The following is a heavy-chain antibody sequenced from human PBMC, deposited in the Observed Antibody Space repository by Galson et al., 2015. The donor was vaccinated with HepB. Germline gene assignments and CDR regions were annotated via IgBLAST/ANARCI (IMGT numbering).Heavy chain of an antibody. D-gene: IGHD2-2*01. Sequence: SLRLSCAASGFTFSSYWMHWVRQAPGKGLVWVSRINSDGSSTSYADSVKGRFTISRDNAKNTLYLQMNSLRAEDTAVYYCARGRFSIVVVPAGGDYYYYMDVWGKGTTVTVSS. CDR2: INSDGSST. V-gene: IGHV3-74*01. CDR1: GFTFSSYW. J-gene: IGHJ6*03. CDR3: ARGRFSIVVVPAGGDYYYYMDV.